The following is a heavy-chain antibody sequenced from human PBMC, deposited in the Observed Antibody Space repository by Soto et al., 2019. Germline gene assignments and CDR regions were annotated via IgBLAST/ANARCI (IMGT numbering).Heavy chain of an antibody. D-gene: IGHD3-10*01. CDR1: GGTFSSYA. CDR3: ASGELPADYYYYGMDV. Sequence: QVQLVQSGAEVKKPGSSVKVSCKASGGTFSSYAISWVRQAPGQGLEWMGGIIPIFGTANYAQKFQGRVTITADESTSTAYLELSSLRSEDTAVYYCASGELPADYYYYGMDVWGQGTTVTVSS. CDR2: IIPIFGTA. J-gene: IGHJ6*02. V-gene: IGHV1-69*01.